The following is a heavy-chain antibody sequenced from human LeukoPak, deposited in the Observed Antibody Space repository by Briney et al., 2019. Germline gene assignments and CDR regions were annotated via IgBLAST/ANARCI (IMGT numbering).Heavy chain of an antibody. Sequence: SETLSLTCTVSGGSISSSTYYWGWIRQPPGKGLEWIGTIFYSGSTYYNPSLKSRLTMSVDTSRNQYSLRLSSVTAADTAVYYCARHLRPYFDYWGQGTLVTVSS. D-gene: IGHD3-3*01. CDR3: ARHLRPYFDY. V-gene: IGHV4-39*01. CDR1: GGSISSSTYY. J-gene: IGHJ4*02. CDR2: IFYSGST.